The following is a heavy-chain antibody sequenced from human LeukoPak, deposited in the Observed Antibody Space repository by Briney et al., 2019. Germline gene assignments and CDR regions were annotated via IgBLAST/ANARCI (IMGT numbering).Heavy chain of an antibody. J-gene: IGHJ6*03. D-gene: IGHD1-26*01. Sequence: PGGSLRLSCAASGFTFSGSAMNSVRQASGKGLEWVGRIRSKANSYATAYAASVKGRFTISRDDSKNTAYLQMNSLKTEDTAVYYCTRHVVGATLGYYYYYMDVWGKGTTVTVSS. CDR3: TRHVVGATLGYYYYYMDV. V-gene: IGHV3-73*01. CDR1: GFTFSGSA. CDR2: IRSKANSYAT.